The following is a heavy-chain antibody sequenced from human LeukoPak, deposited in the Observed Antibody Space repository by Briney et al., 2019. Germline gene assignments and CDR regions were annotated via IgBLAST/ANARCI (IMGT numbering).Heavy chain of an antibody. D-gene: IGHD3-22*01. J-gene: IGHJ5*02. Sequence: GESLKISCKGSGYSFTSYWIGWVRQMPGKGLEWMGIIYPGDSDTRYSPSFQGQVTISADKSISTAYLQWSSLKASDTAMYYCARKPYYSYSPTKDWFDPWGQGTLVTVSS. CDR2: IYPGDSDT. CDR3: ARKPYYSYSPTKDWFDP. CDR1: GYSFTSYW. V-gene: IGHV5-51*01.